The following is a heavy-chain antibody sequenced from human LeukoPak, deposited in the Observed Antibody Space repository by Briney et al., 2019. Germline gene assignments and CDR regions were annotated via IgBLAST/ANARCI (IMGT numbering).Heavy chain of an antibody. J-gene: IGHJ4*02. CDR1: GFTFSSYW. CDR3: ASARSPTRGSPGDY. CDR2: VTSDGSTT. Sequence: GGSLRLSCAGSGFTFSSYWMHWVRQAPGKGLVWVSRVTSDGSTTTYADSVKGRFTISRDNAKNTLFLQMNSLRAEDTAVYYCASARSPTRGSPGDYWGQGTLVTVSS. V-gene: IGHV3-74*01.